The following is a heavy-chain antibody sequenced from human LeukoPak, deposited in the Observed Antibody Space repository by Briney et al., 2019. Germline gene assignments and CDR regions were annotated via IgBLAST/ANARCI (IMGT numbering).Heavy chain of an antibody. Sequence: EASVKVSCKASGGTFSSYAISWVRQAPGQGLEWMGGIIPILGTANYAQKFQGRVTITTDESTSTAYMELSSLRSEDTAVYYCARARITIFGVVTSFDYWGQGTLVTVSS. CDR3: ARARITIFGVVTSFDY. CDR2: IIPILGTA. V-gene: IGHV1-69*05. D-gene: IGHD3-3*01. J-gene: IGHJ4*02. CDR1: GGTFSSYA.